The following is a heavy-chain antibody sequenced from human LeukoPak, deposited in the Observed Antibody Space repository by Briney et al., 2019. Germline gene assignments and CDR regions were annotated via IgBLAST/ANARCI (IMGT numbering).Heavy chain of an antibody. Sequence: ASVKVSCKASGGTFSSYAISWVRQAPGQGLEWMGGIIPIFGTANYAQKFQGRVTITTDESTSTAYMELSSLRSEDTAVYYCARDARVVTAAIGAFDIWGQGTMVTVSS. V-gene: IGHV1-69*05. CDR1: GGTFSSYA. D-gene: IGHD2-2*01. CDR3: ARDARVVTAAIGAFDI. J-gene: IGHJ3*02. CDR2: IIPIFGTA.